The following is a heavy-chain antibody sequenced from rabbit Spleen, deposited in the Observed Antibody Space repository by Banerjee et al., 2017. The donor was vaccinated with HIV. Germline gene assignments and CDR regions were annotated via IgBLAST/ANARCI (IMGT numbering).Heavy chain of an antibody. D-gene: IGHD1-1*01. CDR3: ARDSSSSFSSYGMDL. Sequence: QEQLVESGGGLVQPGGSLKLSCKASGFDFSSYGVSWVRQAPGKGLEWIACIYTGSSGNTYYASWAKGRFTISKTSSTAVALQMTSLTAADTATYFCARDSSSSFSSYGMDLWGPGTLVTVS. CDR2: IYTGSSGNT. CDR1: GFDFSSYG. V-gene: IGHV1S45*01. J-gene: IGHJ6*01.